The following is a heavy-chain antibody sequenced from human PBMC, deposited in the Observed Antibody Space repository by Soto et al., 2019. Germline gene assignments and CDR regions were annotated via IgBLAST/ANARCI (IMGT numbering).Heavy chain of an antibody. V-gene: IGHV4-59*08. CDR3: ARHSYYSNPLRFDP. D-gene: IGHD4-4*01. CDR2: IHYSGST. CDR1: GGSISNYY. J-gene: IGHJ5*02. Sequence: SETLSLTCTVSGGSISNYYWNWIRQSPGKGPEWIGYIHYSGSTNYNPSLKSRVTISVDTSKNQFSLRLSSVTAAETAVYYCARHSYYSNPLRFDPWGQGTLVTVSS.